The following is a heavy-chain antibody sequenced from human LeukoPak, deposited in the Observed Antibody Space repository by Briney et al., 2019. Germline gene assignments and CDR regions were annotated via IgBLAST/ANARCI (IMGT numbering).Heavy chain of an antibody. CDR2: ISSSSSYI. CDR3: ARDFREPPYYYYGMDV. V-gene: IGHV3-21*01. J-gene: IGHJ6*02. CDR1: GFTFSSYS. Sequence: TPGGSLRLSCAASGFTFSSYSMNWVRQAPGKGLEWVSSISSSSSYIYYADSVKGRFTISRDNAKNSLYLQMNSLRAEDTAVYYCARDFREPPYYYYGMDVWGQGTTVTVSS. D-gene: IGHD1-26*01.